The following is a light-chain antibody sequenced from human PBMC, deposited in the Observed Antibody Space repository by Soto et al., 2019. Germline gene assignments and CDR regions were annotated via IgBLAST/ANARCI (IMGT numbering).Light chain of an antibody. J-gene: IGLJ1*01. CDR3: CSYVGSYSYV. V-gene: IGLV2-11*01. CDR2: DVS. Sequence: QSALTQPRSVSGSPGQSVTVSCIGTSSDVGGYKSASWYQQYPGKAPKLMIYDVSERPSGVPNRFSGSKSGNTASLTISGLQAEDEADYYCCSYVGSYSYVFGTGTKVTVL. CDR1: SSDVGGYKS.